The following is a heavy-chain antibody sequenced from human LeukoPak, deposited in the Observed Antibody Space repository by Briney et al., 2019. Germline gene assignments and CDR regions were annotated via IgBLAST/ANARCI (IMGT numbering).Heavy chain of an antibody. CDR1: GFTFSSYS. CDR2: ISSSSSYI. Sequence: PGGSLRLSCAASGFTFSSYSMNWVRQAPGEGLEWVSSISSSSSYIYYADSVKGRFTISRDNAKNSLYLQMNSLRAEDTAVYYCASLGGYGDYGVVDYWGQGTLVTVSS. V-gene: IGHV3-21*01. CDR3: ASLGGYGDYGVVDY. D-gene: IGHD4-17*01. J-gene: IGHJ4*02.